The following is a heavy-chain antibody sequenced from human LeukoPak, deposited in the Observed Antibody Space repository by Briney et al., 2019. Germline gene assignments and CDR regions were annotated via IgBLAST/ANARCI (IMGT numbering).Heavy chain of an antibody. CDR1: GYTFTSYG. V-gene: IGHV1-18*01. J-gene: IGHJ4*02. D-gene: IGHD3-22*01. CDR3: ARDQTPYYDSSVEVDY. Sequence: ASVKVSCKASGYTFTSYGISWVRQAPGQGLEWMGWISAYNGNTNYAQKPQGRVTMTTDTSTSTAYMELRSLRSDDTAVYYCARDQTPYYDSSVEVDYWGQGTLVTVSS. CDR2: ISAYNGNT.